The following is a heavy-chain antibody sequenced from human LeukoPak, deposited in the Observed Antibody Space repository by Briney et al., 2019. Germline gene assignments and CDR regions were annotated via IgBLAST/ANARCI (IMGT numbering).Heavy chain of an antibody. D-gene: IGHD2-21*02. CDR2: IWYDGSNK. V-gene: IGHV3-33*01. CDR3: ARERVVVTAIGYFQH. CDR1: GFTFSSYG. Sequence: GRSLRLSCAASGFTFSSYGMHWVRQAPGKGLEWVAVIWYDGSNKYYADSVKGRFTISRDNSKNTLCLQMNSLRAEDTAVYYCARERVVVTAIGYFQHWGQGTLVTVSS. J-gene: IGHJ1*01.